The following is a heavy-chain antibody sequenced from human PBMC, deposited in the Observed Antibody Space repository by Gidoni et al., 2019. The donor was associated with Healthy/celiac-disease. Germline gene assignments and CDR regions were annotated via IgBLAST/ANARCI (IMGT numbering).Heavy chain of an antibody. D-gene: IGHD5-12*01. J-gene: IGHJ4*02. CDR1: GFTFDDYA. CDR2: ISWNSGSI. V-gene: IGHV3-9*01. Sequence: EVQLVESGGGLVQPGRSLRLSCAASGFTFDDYAMHWVRQAPGKGLEWVSGISWNSGSIGYADSVKGRFTISRDNAKNSLYLQMNSLRAEDTALYYCAKDIGDSGYDSIFDYWGQGTLVTVSS. CDR3: AKDIGDSGYDSIFDY.